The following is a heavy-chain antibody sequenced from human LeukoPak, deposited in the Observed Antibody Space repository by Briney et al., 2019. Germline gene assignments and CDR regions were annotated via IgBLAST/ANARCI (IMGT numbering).Heavy chain of an antibody. CDR2: ISSSGSTI. V-gene: IGHV3-11*04. Sequence: PGGSLRLSCAASGFPFSDYYMSWIRQARGKGVECVSYISSSGSTIYYAGYVRGRFTISRDNAKNSLYLQMNSLRAEDTAVYYCARDHPRYCSSTSCPYYYYYMDVWGKGTTVTVSS. CDR3: ARDHPRYCSSTSCPYYYYYMDV. CDR1: GFPFSDYY. J-gene: IGHJ6*03. D-gene: IGHD2-2*01.